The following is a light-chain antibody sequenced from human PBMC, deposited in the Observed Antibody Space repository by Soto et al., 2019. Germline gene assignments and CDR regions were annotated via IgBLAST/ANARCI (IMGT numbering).Light chain of an antibody. CDR2: GNS. Sequence: QSVLTQPPSVSGAPGQRVTISCTGSSSNIGAGYDVHWYQQLPGTAPKLLIYGNSNRPSGVPDRFSGSKSGTSASLAITGLQAEDEADYYCLSYVSSLSGRVFGGGTKLTVL. CDR3: LSYVSSLSGRV. V-gene: IGLV1-40*01. CDR1: SSNIGAGYD. J-gene: IGLJ3*02.